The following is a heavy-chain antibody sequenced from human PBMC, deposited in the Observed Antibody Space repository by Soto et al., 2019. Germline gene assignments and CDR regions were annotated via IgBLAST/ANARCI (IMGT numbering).Heavy chain of an antibody. V-gene: IGHV4-30-2*01. Sequence: PSETLSLTCAVSGGSISSGGYSWSWIRQPPVKGLEWIGYIYHSGTTYYNPSLKSRVTISVDRSKNQFSLKLSSVTAADTAVYYCARAHYGDYGYGMDVWGQGTTVTVSS. CDR1: GGSISSGGYS. J-gene: IGHJ6*02. D-gene: IGHD4-17*01. CDR3: ARAHYGDYGYGMDV. CDR2: IYHSGTT.